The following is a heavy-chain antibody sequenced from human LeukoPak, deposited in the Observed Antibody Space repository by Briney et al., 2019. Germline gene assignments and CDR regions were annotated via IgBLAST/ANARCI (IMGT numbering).Heavy chain of an antibody. Sequence: SETLSLTCTVSGGSISSSSYYWGWIRQPPGKGLEWIGSIYYSGSTYYNPSLKSRVTISVDTSKNQFSLKLSSVTAADTAVYYCEVTSAAAATGYWGQGTLVTVSS. CDR3: EVTSAAAATGY. CDR1: GGSISSSSYY. D-gene: IGHD2-2*01. V-gene: IGHV4-39*07. J-gene: IGHJ4*02. CDR2: IYYSGST.